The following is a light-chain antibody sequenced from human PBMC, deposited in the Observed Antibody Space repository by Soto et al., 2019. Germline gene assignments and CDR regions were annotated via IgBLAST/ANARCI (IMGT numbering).Light chain of an antibody. CDR2: ATS. CDR3: QHYNSYSEA. J-gene: IGKJ1*01. Sequence: DIQMTQSPSSVSASVGDRVNITCRASQGVSGWLAWYQQKPGKAPNLLIYATSNLQSGVPSRFSGSGSGTEFTLTISSLQPDDFATYYCQHYNSYSEAFGQGTKVDIK. CDR1: QGVSGW. V-gene: IGKV1D-16*01.